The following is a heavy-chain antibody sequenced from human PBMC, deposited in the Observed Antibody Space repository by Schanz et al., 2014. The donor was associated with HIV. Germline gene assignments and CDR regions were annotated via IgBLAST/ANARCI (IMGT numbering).Heavy chain of an antibody. CDR3: AKMARSVAANTNFDY. V-gene: IGHV3-23*04. CDR2: ISGSGVST. J-gene: IGHJ4*02. D-gene: IGHD6-19*01. CDR1: GFTFSNFA. Sequence: VQLVESGGGLVKPGGSLRLSCAASGFTFSNFAMSWVRQAPGKGLEWVSSISGSGVSTFYAGSVKGRFAISRDKSKNTLYLQMNSLRVEDTAVYYCAKMARSVAANTNFDYWGQGTLVTVSS.